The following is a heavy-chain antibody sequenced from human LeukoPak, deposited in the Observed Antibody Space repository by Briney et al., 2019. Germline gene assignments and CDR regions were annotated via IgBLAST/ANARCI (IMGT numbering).Heavy chain of an antibody. CDR3: AKDLLFGVENYFDY. J-gene: IGHJ4*02. CDR1: GFTFSSYA. D-gene: IGHD3-3*01. V-gene: IGHV3-30*02. Sequence: GGSLRLSCAASGFTFSSYAMHWVRQAPGKGLEWVAFIRYDGSNKYYADSVKGRFTISRDNSKNTLYLQMNSLRAEDTAVYYCAKDLLFGVENYFDYWGQGTLVTVSS. CDR2: IRYDGSNK.